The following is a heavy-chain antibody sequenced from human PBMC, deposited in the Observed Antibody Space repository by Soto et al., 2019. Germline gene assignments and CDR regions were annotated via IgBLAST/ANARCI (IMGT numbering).Heavy chain of an antibody. CDR2: LYYSGST. CDR3: ARAVGYCSGGSCYWLDY. V-gene: IGHV4-59*08. Sequence: PSETLSLACTVSGGSISSYYWSWSRQLPGKGLEWIGCLYYSGSTIYNPSLKSRVTISVDTSKNQFSLKLSSVTAADTAVYYCARAVGYCSGGSCYWLDYWGQGTLVTVS. J-gene: IGHJ4*02. D-gene: IGHD2-15*01. CDR1: GGSISSYY.